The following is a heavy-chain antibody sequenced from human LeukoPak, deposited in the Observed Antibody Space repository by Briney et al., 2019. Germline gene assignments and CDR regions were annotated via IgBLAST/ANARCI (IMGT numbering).Heavy chain of an antibody. J-gene: IGHJ4*02. V-gene: IGHV3-30*04. Sequence: GGSLRLSCAASGFTFSSYAMHWVRQAPGKGLEWVAVISYDGSNKYYADSVKGRFTISRDNSKNTLYLQMNSLRAEDTAVYYCATYYYGSGSHSKATDYWGQGTLVTVSS. CDR1: GFTFSSYA. D-gene: IGHD3-10*01. CDR3: ATYYYGSGSHSKATDY. CDR2: ISYDGSNK.